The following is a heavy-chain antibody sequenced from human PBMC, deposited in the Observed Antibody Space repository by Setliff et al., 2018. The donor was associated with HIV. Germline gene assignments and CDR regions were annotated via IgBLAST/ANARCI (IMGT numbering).Heavy chain of an antibody. CDR3: AKDHYYGSGSYSYYNYYMDV. V-gene: IGHV3-30*02. Sequence: GGSLRLSCAASGFTFSSYGMHWVRQAPGKGLEWVAFIRYDGSNKYYADSVKGRFTISRDNSKNTLYLQMNSLRAEDTAVYYCAKDHYYGSGSYSYYNYYMDVWGKGTTVTVS. CDR2: IRYDGSNK. CDR1: GFTFSSYG. J-gene: IGHJ6*03. D-gene: IGHD3-10*01.